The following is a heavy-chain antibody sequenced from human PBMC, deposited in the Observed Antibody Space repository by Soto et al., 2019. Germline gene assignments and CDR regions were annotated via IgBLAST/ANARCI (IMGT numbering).Heavy chain of an antibody. CDR3: ARVLSSHELNYYYYYMAV. D-gene: IGHD6-6*01. CDR2: ISAYNGNT. V-gene: IGHV1-18*01. J-gene: IGHJ6*03. Sequence: QVQLVQSGAEVKKPGASVKVSCKASGYTFTSYGISWVRQAPGQGLEWMGWISAYNGNTNYAQKLQGRGTMTTDTSTSTAYMVLRSLRYDDTAVYYCARVLSSHELNYYYYYMAVWGKGTPVTVSS. CDR1: GYTFTSYG.